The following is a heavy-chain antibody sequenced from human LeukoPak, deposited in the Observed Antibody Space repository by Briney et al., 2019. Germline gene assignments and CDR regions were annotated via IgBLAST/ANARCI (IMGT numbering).Heavy chain of an antibody. D-gene: IGHD5-18*01. Sequence: PGGSLRLSCAASGFTFSSYDMTWVRQAPGKGLEWVSYISGGGSAIYYADSVKGRFTISRGNAKNSLYLQMNSLRAGDTAVYYCARDPEGYTYGNLYFDYWGQGTLVTVSS. V-gene: IGHV3-48*03. CDR2: ISGGGSAI. CDR1: GFTFSSYD. CDR3: ARDPEGYTYGNLYFDY. J-gene: IGHJ4*02.